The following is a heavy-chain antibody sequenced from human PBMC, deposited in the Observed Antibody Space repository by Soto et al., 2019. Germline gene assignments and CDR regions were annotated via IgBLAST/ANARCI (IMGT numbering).Heavy chain of an antibody. CDR2: IDGSGGTT. CDR1: GFTLSSYA. V-gene: IGHV3-23*01. Sequence: EVQLLDSGGGLVQPGGSLRLSCAASGFTLSSYAMSWVRQAPGKGLEWVSLIDGSGGTTYYADSVKGRFTISRDNSKNTLYLQMNSLRDEDTAVYYCAADNSGWYRWNYWGQGTLVTVSS. CDR3: AADNSGWYRWNY. J-gene: IGHJ4*02. D-gene: IGHD6-19*01.